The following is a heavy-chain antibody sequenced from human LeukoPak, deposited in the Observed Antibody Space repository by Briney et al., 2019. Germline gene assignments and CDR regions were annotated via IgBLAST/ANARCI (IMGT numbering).Heavy chain of an antibody. CDR1: GGTFSSYA. V-gene: IGHV1-46*01. Sequence: ASVKVSCKASGGTFSSYAISWVRQAPGQGLEWMGIINPSGGSTSHAQKFQGRVTMTRDTSTSTVYMELSSLRSEDTAVYYCARGGGPCGGNSYFDYWGQGTLVTVSS. J-gene: IGHJ4*02. CDR2: INPSGGST. D-gene: IGHD4-23*01. CDR3: ARGGGPCGGNSYFDY.